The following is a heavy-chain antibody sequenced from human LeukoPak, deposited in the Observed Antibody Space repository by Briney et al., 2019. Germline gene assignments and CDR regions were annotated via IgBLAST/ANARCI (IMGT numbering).Heavy chain of an antibody. CDR3: ARGARRIAAAGKLDY. Sequence: ASVKVSCKASGYTFTSHAMHWVRQAPGQRLEWMGWINAGNGNTKYSQKFQGRVTITRDTSASTAYMELSSLRSEDTAVYYCARGARRIAAAGKLDYWGQGTLVTVSS. CDR2: INAGNGNT. D-gene: IGHD6-13*01. J-gene: IGHJ4*02. V-gene: IGHV1-3*01. CDR1: GYTFTSHA.